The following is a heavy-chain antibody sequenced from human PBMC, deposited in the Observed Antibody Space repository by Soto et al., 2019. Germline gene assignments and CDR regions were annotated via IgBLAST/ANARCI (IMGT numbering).Heavy chain of an antibody. Sequence: GGSLRLSCAASGFTFTSYAMSWVCQAPGKGLEWVSTISGTGGSTYYPDSVKGRFTISRDNSKNTVYLQMNSLRAEDAAVYYCAKEMTSGYYLFDYWGQGTLVTVSS. J-gene: IGHJ4*02. CDR3: AKEMTSGYYLFDY. V-gene: IGHV3-23*01. CDR2: ISGTGGST. CDR1: GFTFTSYA. D-gene: IGHD3-22*01.